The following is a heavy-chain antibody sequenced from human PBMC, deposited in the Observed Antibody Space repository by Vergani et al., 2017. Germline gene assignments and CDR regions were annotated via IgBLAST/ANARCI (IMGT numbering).Heavy chain of an antibody. D-gene: IGHD3-22*01. J-gene: IGHJ4*02. CDR1: GYTFTSYG. V-gene: IGHV1-18*01. CDR2: INPNSGGT. Sequence: QVQLVQSGAEVKKPGASVKVSCKASGYTFTSYGISWVRQAPGQGLEWMGWINPNSGGTNYAQKLQGRVTMTTDTSTSTAYMELRSLRSDDTAVYYCARDMDYYDSSGYPRHFDYWGQGTLVTVSS. CDR3: ARDMDYYDSSGYPRHFDY.